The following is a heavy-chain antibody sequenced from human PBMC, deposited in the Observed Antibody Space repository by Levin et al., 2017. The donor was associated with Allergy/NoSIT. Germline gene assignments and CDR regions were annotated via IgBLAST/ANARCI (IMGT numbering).Heavy chain of an antibody. CDR2: IIPIFNTA. V-gene: IGHV1-69*06. D-gene: IGHD2-15*01. CDR3: ARYRKGSGYCSGGSCYDWFDP. CDR1: GDTFSSYA. Sequence: SVKVSCKASGDTFSSYAISWVRQAPGQGLEWMGGIIPIFNTANYAQKFQGRVTITADKSTSTAYMELSSLRSEDTAVYYCARYRKGSGYCSGGSCYDWFDPWGHGTLVTVSS. J-gene: IGHJ5*02.